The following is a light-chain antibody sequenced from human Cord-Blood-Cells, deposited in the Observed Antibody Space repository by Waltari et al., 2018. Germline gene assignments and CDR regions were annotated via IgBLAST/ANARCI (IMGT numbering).Light chain of an antibody. CDR1: SSDVGSYNL. CDR2: EGS. V-gene: IGLV2-23*01. J-gene: IGLJ2*01. CDR3: CSYAGSSTVV. Sequence: QSALTQPASVSGSPGQSITISCTGTSSDVGSYNLVSWYQQHPGKPPKLMIYEGSKRPSGVSNRFSGSNSGNPPSLTFSGLQVGAGAVNYCCSYAGSSTVVFGGGTKLTVL.